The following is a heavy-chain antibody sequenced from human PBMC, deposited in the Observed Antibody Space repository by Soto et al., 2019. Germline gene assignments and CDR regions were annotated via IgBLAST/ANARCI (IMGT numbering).Heavy chain of an antibody. Sequence: SGPTLVNPTQTLTLTCTFSGFSLATRGVGVGWIRQPPEKALEWLAVIHGDDDKRYSLSLKTRVTITKDSSRNQVVLTMTNMDPVDTATSFCAHTAFWLGELGGAFDTWGQGTVVTVSS. V-gene: IGHV2-5*02. D-gene: IGHD3-10*01. CDR1: GFSLATRGVG. CDR3: AHTAFWLGELGGAFDT. CDR2: IHGDDDK. J-gene: IGHJ3*02.